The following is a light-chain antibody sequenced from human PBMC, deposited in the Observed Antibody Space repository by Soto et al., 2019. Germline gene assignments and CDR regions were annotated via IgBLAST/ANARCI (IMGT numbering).Light chain of an antibody. CDR1: SSNIGAGYD. CDR3: LSFDRSLSVV. V-gene: IGLV1-40*01. Sequence: QSVLTQPPSVSGAPGQRVTISCTGSSSNIGAGYDVHWYQQLPGRAPKLLIYGNTNRPSGVPDRFSGSKSGTSASLAITGFQAEDEADYDCLSFDRSLSVVFGGGTKLPVL. J-gene: IGLJ2*01. CDR2: GNT.